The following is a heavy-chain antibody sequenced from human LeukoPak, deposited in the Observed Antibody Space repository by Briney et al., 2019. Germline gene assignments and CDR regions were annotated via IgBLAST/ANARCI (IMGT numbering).Heavy chain of an antibody. CDR2: MSPTSGNK. V-gene: IGHV1-8*03. D-gene: IGHD3-3*01. Sequence: GASVKDSCKASGYTFTSYDINWVRQATGQGLEWMGWMSPTSGNKGYAQKFQGRVTITRNTSISTAYMELSSLRSEDTAVYYCAIGIPSSYYDFWSGYSYYFDYWGQGTLVTVSS. J-gene: IGHJ4*02. CDR1: GYTFTSYD. CDR3: AIGIPSSYYDFWSGYSYYFDY.